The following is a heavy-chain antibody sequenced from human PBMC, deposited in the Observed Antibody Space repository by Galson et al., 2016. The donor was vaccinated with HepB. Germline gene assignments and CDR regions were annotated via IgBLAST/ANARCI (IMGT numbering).Heavy chain of an antibody. CDR2: LLPVLSMS. J-gene: IGHJ6*02. Sequence: SVKVSCKASGGSLRNYGLSWLRQAPGQGLEWMGRLLPVLSMSNYTQKFQGRVTITADRSTNIGYMELSSLRSEDTAVYYCATGRIVAAGTSHYYAADIWGQGTTVTVSS. V-gene: IGHV1-69*04. CDR1: GGSLRNYG. D-gene: IGHD6-13*01. CDR3: ATGRIVAAGTSHYYAADI.